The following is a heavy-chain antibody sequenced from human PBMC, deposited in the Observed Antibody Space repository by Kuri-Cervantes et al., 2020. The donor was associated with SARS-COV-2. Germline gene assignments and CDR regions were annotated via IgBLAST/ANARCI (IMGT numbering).Heavy chain of an antibody. CDR2: INSGSSTI. V-gene: IGHV3-48*01. CDR1: GFTFSSYS. Sequence: GESLKISCAASGFTFSSYSMNWVRQAPGKGLEWVSYINSGSSTIYYADSVKGRFTISRDNAKNSLYLQMNSLRAEDTAVYYCARAVSGGNSHYDFWGQGALVTVSS. J-gene: IGHJ4*02. D-gene: IGHD4-23*01. CDR3: ARAVSGGNSHYDF.